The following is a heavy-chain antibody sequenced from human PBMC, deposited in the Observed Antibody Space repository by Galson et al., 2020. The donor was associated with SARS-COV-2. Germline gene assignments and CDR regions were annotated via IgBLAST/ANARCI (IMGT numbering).Heavy chain of an antibody. CDR2: IRSKAYGGTT. CDR3: TRDSVFVGIFGVVIDYYYYMDV. D-gene: IGHD3-3*01. CDR1: GFTFGDYA. J-gene: IGHJ6*03. V-gene: IGHV3-49*04. Sequence: GGSLRLSCTASGFTFGDYAMSWVRQAPGKGLEWVGFIRSKAYGGTTEYAASVKGRFTISRDDSKSIAYLQMNSLKTEDTAVYYCTRDSVFVGIFGVVIDYYYYMDVWGKGTTVTVSS.